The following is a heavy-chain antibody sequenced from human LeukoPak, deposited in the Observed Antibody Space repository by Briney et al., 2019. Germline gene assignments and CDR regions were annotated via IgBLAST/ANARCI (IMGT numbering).Heavy chain of an antibody. CDR1: GINFRTSG. CDR3: VREGGRVAPGTFDY. D-gene: IGHD6-13*01. J-gene: IGHJ4*02. V-gene: IGHV3-30*02. CDR2: IQHDGSDI. Sequence: GGSLRLSCAASGINFRTSGMHWVRQAPGKGLEWVTFIQHDGSDIYYADSAKGRFTVSRDNSKNTVYLHMNSLRVDDTALYYCVREGGRVAPGTFDYWGQGTLVTVSS.